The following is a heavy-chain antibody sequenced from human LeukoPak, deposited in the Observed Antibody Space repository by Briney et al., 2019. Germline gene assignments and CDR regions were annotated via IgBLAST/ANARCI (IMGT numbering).Heavy chain of an antibody. J-gene: IGHJ4*02. Sequence: GASVKVSCKASGYTFTSYGISWVRQAPGQGLAWMGWISAYNGNTNYAQKLQGRVTMTTDTSTSTAYMELRSLRSDDTAVYYCAREGFGSSSVVVVGHWGQGTLVTVSS. V-gene: IGHV1-18*01. CDR2: ISAYNGNT. CDR3: AREGFGSSSVVVVGH. D-gene: IGHD6-6*01. CDR1: GYTFTSYG.